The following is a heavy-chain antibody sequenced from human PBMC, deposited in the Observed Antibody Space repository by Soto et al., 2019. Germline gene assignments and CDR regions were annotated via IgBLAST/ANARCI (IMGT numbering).Heavy chain of an antibody. J-gene: IGHJ4*02. CDR3: TTGVMLYVTDSDY. CDR2: IKSKTDGGTT. CDR1: GFTFSNAW. D-gene: IGHD2-8*01. Sequence: GGSLRLSCAASGFTFSNAWMSWVRQAPGKGLEWVGRIKSKTDGGTTDYAAPVKGRFTISRDDSKNTLYLQMNSLKTEDTAVYYCTTGVMLYVTDSDYWGQGTLVTVSS. V-gene: IGHV3-15*01.